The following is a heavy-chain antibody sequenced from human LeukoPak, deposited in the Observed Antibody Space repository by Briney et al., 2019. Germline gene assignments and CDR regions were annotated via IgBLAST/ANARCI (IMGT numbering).Heavy chain of an antibody. Sequence: GGSLRLSCAASGFTFSSYSMNWVRQAPGKGLEWVSSISSSSYIYYADSVKGRFTISRDNAKNSLYLQMNSLRAEDTAVYYCARQDYGDYYYYYMDVWGKGTTVTISS. V-gene: IGHV3-21*01. D-gene: IGHD4-17*01. CDR2: ISSSSYI. CDR1: GFTFSSYS. J-gene: IGHJ6*03. CDR3: ARQDYGDYYYYYMDV.